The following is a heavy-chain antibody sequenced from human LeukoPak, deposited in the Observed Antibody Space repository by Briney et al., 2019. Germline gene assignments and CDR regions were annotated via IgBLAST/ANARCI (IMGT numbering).Heavy chain of an antibody. CDR3: ARARGGYDFDY. CDR1: GFTFSSYA. Sequence: GGSLRLSCAASGFTFSSYAMSWVRQAPGKGLEWVANIKQDGSEKYYVDSVKGRFTISRDNAKNSLYLQLNSLRAEDTAVYYCARARGGYDFDYWGQGTLVTVSS. V-gene: IGHV3-7*03. D-gene: IGHD5-12*01. J-gene: IGHJ4*02. CDR2: IKQDGSEK.